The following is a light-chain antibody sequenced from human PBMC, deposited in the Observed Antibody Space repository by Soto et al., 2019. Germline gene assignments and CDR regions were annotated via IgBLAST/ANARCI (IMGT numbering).Light chain of an antibody. V-gene: IGKV3-11*01. Sequence: EIVLTQSPATLSLSPGERATLSCRASQSVSSYLAWYQQKPGQAPRLLIYDASNRATAIPARFSGSGSGTDFTLTISSLEPEDFAVYYCQQRSNWPPVITFGQGTRLEIK. CDR3: QQRSNWPPVIT. CDR1: QSVSSY. J-gene: IGKJ5*01. CDR2: DAS.